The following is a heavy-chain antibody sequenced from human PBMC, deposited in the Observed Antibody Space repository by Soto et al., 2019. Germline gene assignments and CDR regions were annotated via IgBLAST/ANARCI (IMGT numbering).Heavy chain of an antibody. D-gene: IGHD1-20*01. CDR2: IWYDGSNK. CDR3: ARENNWNLEY. J-gene: IGHJ4*02. CDR1: GFTFSSYG. V-gene: IGHV3-33*01. Sequence: GGSLRLSCAASGFTFSSYGMHWVRQAPGKGVEWVAVIWYDGSNKYYADSVKGRFTISRDNSKNTLYLQMNSLRAEDTAVYYCARENNWNLEYWGQGTLVTVSS.